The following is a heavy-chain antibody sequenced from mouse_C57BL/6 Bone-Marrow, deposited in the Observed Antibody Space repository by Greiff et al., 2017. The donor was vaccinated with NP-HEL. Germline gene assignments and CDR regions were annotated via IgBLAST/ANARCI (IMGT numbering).Heavy chain of an antibody. CDR2: IDPSDSYP. D-gene: IGHD2-4*01. V-gene: IGHV1-50*01. CDR1: GYTFTSYW. Sequence: LQESGAELVKPGASVKLSCKASGYTFTSYWMQWVKQRPGPGLEWIGEIDPSDSYPNYNQKFKGKATLTVDTSSSTAYMQLSSLTSEDSAVYYCAKEGIYYDYDRCAYWGQGTLVTVSA. CDR3: AKEGIYYDYDRCAY. J-gene: IGHJ3*01.